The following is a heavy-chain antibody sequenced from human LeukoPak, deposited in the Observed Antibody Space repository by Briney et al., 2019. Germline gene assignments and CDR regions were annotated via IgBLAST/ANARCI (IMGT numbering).Heavy chain of an antibody. CDR3: AKDCLITFGGVIGAFDY. Sequence: PGGSLRLSCAASGFTFSSYGMHWVRQAPGKGLEWVVVISYDGSNKYYADSVKGRFTISRDNSKNTLYLQMNSLRAEDTAVYYCAKDCLITFGGVIGAFDYWGQGTLVTVSS. V-gene: IGHV3-30*18. D-gene: IGHD3-16*02. CDR2: ISYDGSNK. CDR1: GFTFSSYG. J-gene: IGHJ4*02.